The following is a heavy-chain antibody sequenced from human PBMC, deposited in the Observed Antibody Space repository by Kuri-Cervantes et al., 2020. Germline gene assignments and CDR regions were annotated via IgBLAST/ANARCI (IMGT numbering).Heavy chain of an antibody. J-gene: IGHJ3*02. Sequence: SETLSLTCTVSGGSIGSSSYYWGWIRQPPGKGLEWIGYIYHSGSTYYNPSLKSRVTISVDTSKNQFSLKLSSVTAADTAVYYCASRQVSYCSSTSCYIYDAFDIWGQGTMVTVSS. CDR3: ASRQVSYCSSTSCYIYDAFDI. V-gene: IGHV4-31*03. CDR1: GGSIGSSSYY. CDR2: IYHSGST. D-gene: IGHD2-2*02.